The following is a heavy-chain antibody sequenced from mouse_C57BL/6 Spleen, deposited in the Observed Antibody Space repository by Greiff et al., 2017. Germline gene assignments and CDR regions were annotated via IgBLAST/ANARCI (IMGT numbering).Heavy chain of an antibody. CDR2: IYPGSGST. J-gene: IGHJ1*03. D-gene: IGHD2-3*01. CDR1: GYTFTSYW. Sequence: QVQLQQPGAELVKPGASVKMSCKASGYTFTSYWITWVKQRPGQGLEWIGDIYPGSGSTNYNEKFKSKATLTVDTSSSTAYMQLSSLTSEDSAVYYCARDDGRYWYFDVWGTGTTVTVSS. CDR3: ARDDGRYWYFDV. V-gene: IGHV1-55*01.